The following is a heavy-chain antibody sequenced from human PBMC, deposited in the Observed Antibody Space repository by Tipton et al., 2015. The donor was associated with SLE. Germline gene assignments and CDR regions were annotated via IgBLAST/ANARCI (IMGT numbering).Heavy chain of an antibody. CDR2: ISSSTSIYYEDSSGRPTTI. D-gene: IGHD2-2*01. CDR3: VALLPPARGFRSPPDY. V-gene: IGHV3-48*03. J-gene: IGHJ4*02. Sequence: SLRLSCAASGFTFRSYEMNWVRQAPGKGLEWVSYISSSTSIYYEDSSGRPTTIYYADSVKGRFTISRDDAKNSLYLQMDSLTADDTALYCCVALLPPARGFRSPPDYWGQGTQVTVSS. CDR1: GFTFRSYE.